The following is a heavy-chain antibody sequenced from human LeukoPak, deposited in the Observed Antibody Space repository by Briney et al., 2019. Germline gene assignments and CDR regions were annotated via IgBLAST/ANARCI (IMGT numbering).Heavy chain of an antibody. Sequence: SETLSLTCTVSGGSISSSSYYWGWIRQPPGKGLEWIGSIYYSGSTYYNPSLKSRVTISVDTSKNQFSLKLSSVTAADTAVYYCVRSESYWLNWFDPWGQGTLVTVSS. CDR3: VRSESYWLNWFDP. CDR1: GGSISSSSYY. D-gene: IGHD1-26*01. V-gene: IGHV4-39*01. CDR2: IYYSGST. J-gene: IGHJ5*02.